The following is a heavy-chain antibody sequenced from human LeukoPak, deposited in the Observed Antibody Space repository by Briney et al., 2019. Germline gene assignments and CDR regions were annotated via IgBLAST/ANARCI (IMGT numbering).Heavy chain of an antibody. V-gene: IGHV4-59*08. D-gene: IGHD4-23*01. J-gene: IGHJ4*02. CDR2: TSYSGST. CDR1: GGSISTYY. Sequence: PSETLSLTCTVSGGSISTYYWSWIRQPPGKGLEWIGYTSYSGSTNYNPSLKSRLTISVDTSKNQFSLKLSSVTAAGTAVYYCARQFSGGHSGPYFDFWGQGTLVTVSS. CDR3: ARQFSGGHSGPYFDF.